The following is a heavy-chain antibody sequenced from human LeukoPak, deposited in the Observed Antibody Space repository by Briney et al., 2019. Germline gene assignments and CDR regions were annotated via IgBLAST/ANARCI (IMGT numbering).Heavy chain of an antibody. D-gene: IGHD4-17*01. J-gene: IGHJ3*02. V-gene: IGHV3-9*03. CDR2: ISWNSGSI. CDR1: GFTFDDYA. Sequence: GGSLRLSCAASGFTFDDYAMHWVRQAPGKGLEWVSGISWNSGSIGYADSVKGRFTISRDNAKNSLYLQTNSLRAEDMALYYCAKAGSYGDYTASYFDIWGQGTMVTVSS. CDR3: AKAGSYGDYTASYFDI.